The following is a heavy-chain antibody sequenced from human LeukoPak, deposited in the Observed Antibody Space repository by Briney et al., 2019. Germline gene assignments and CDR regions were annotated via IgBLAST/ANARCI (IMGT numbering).Heavy chain of an antibody. CDR3: TTEGDGGVIVY. V-gene: IGHV3-15*01. Sequence: PGGSLRLSCAASGFTFSSYAMSWVRQAPGKGLEWVGRIKSKTDGGTTDYAAPVKGRFTISRDDSKNTLYLQMNSLKTEDTAVYYCTTEGDGGVIVYWGQGTLVTVSS. CDR1: GFTFSSYA. D-gene: IGHD3-16*02. J-gene: IGHJ4*02. CDR2: IKSKTDGGTT.